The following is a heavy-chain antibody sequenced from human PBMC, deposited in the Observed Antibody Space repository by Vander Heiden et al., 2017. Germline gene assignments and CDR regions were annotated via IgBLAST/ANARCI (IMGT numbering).Heavy chain of an antibody. CDR2: IYYDGSTK. CDR3: ATSGDDGFDL. CDR1: GFTFSDYG. J-gene: IGHJ3*01. Sequence: QVQLVESGGGVVQPGRSLSLSCAASGFTFSDYGMHWVRQAPGKGLEWVAVIYYDGSTKFYADSVQGRFTISRDNSKNTVYLQMDTLRGEDTAVYYCATSGDDGFDLWGQGTMVTVSS. D-gene: IGHD2-21*02. V-gene: IGHV3-33*01.